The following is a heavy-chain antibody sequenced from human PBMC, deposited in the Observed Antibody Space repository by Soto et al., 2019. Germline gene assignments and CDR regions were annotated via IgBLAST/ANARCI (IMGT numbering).Heavy chain of an antibody. J-gene: IGHJ2*01. CDR1: GGSFGGYY. Sequence: SEILSLTCAVYGGSFGGYYWSWIRQPPGKGLEWIGEMHQSGSTKYNPSLKSRVTLSLDTSQNQFSLKMSSVTAADTAMYYCARRVVPAALGLWGRGTLVTVSS. V-gene: IGHV4-34*01. CDR2: MHQSGST. CDR3: ARRVVPAALGL. D-gene: IGHD2-2*01.